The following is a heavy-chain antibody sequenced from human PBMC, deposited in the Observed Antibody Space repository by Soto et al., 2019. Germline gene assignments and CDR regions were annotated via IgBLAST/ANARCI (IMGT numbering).Heavy chain of an antibody. D-gene: IGHD5-18*01. J-gene: IGHJ6*02. Sequence: SVKVSCKASGGTFSSYAISWVRQAPGQGLEWMGGIIPIFGTANYAQKFQGRVTITADESTSTAYMELSSLRSEDTAVYYCAREGYSYGPYYYYGMDVWGQGTTVTVSS. CDR2: IIPIFGTA. CDR1: GGTFSSYA. V-gene: IGHV1-69*13. CDR3: AREGYSYGPYYYYGMDV.